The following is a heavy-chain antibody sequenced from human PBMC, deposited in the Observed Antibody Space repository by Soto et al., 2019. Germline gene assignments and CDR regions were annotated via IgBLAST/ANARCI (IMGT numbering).Heavy chain of an antibody. CDR3: AVVVPAAYAIYGMDV. CDR2: IIPILGIA. D-gene: IGHD2-2*01. J-gene: IGHJ6*02. V-gene: IGHV1-69*02. CDR1: GGTFSSYT. Sequence: QVQLVQSGAEVKKPGSSVKVSCKASGGTFSSYTISWVRQAPGQGLEWMGRIIPILGIANYAQKFQGRVTLTADKSTSTAYMELSSLRSEDTAVYYCAVVVPAAYAIYGMDVWGQGTTVTVSS.